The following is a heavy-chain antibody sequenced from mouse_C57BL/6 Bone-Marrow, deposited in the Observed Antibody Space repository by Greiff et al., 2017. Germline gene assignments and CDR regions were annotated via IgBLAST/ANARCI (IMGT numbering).Heavy chain of an antibody. CDR2: IHPNCGST. V-gene: IGHV1-64*01. J-gene: IGHJ3*01. CDR1: GYTFTSYW. D-gene: IGHD2-5*01. Sequence: QVQLQQPGAELVKPGASVKLSCKASGYTFTSYWMHWVKKRPGQGLEWIGMIHPNCGSTNYNEKFKSKATLTVDTSPSTAYMQLSSLASEDSAVYYCARNSGLYYINRGFAYWGRGTLVTVSA. CDR3: ARNSGLYYINRGFAY.